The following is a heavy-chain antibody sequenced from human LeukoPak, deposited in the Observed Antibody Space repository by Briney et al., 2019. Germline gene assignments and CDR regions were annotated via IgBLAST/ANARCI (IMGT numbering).Heavy chain of an antibody. CDR1: GGCISSGSYY. CDR3: ARDNYGSGSYYYYYYCYMDV. D-gene: IGHD3-10*01. J-gene: IGHJ6*03. Sequence: SQTLSLTCTVSGGCISSGSYYWSWIRQPAGKGLEWIGRIYTSGSTNYNPSLKSRVTISVDTSKNQFSLKLSSVTAADTAVYYCARDNYGSGSYYYYYYCYMDVWGKGTTVTISS. CDR2: IYTSGST. V-gene: IGHV4-61*02.